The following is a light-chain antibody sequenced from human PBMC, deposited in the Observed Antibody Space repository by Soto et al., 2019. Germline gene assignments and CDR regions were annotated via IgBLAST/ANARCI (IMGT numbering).Light chain of an antibody. CDR3: SSYTSSSTYV. CDR2: DVT. CDR1: SSAVGGYNY. J-gene: IGLJ1*01. Sequence: ALTQPASVSGSPGQSITISCTGTSSAVGGYNYVSWYQQHPGKAPQLMIYDVTNRPSGVSNRFSGSKSGNTASLTISGLQAEDEADYYCSSYTSSSTYVFGTGTKVTVL. V-gene: IGLV2-14*01.